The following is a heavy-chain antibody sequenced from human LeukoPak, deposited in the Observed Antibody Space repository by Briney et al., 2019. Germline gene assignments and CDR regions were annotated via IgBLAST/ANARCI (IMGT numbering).Heavy chain of an antibody. Sequence: ASVKVSCKVSGYTLTELSMHWVRQAPGKGLEWMGGFDPEDGETIYAQKFQGRVTMTEDTSTDTAYMELSSLRSEDTAVYYCATVIFARWSKSLAYYLYAFDIWGQGTMVTVSS. CDR3: ATVIFARWSKSLAYYLYAFDI. J-gene: IGHJ3*02. CDR1: GYTLTELS. D-gene: IGHD2/OR15-2a*01. V-gene: IGHV1-24*01. CDR2: FDPEDGET.